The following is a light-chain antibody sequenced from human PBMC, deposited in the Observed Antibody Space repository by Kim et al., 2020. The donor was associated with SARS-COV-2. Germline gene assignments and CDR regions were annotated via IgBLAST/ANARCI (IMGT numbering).Light chain of an antibody. CDR3: HQHNSGT. Sequence: IQLTQSPSSLSASVGDRVTITCRASQGISSYLAWYQQKPGKAPKLLIYAASTLQSGVPSRFSGSGSGTDFTLTISSLQPEDFATYLRHQHNSGTFGPGTKVDIK. J-gene: IGKJ3*01. V-gene: IGKV1-9*01. CDR2: AAS. CDR1: QGISSY.